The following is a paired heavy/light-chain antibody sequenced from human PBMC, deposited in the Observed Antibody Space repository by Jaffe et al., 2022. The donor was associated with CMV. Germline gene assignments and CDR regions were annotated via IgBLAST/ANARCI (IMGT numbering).Light chain of an antibody. CDR2: GTS. Sequence: EIVLTQSPGTLSLSPGERATLSCRASQSVSSRYFAWYQQKPGQSPRLVIYGTSNRATDIPDRFSGSGSGTDFTLTISGLESEDFAVYYCQQYATSPWTFGQGTKVEIK. CDR3: QQYATSPWT. V-gene: IGKV3-20*01. CDR1: QSVSSRY. J-gene: IGKJ1*01.
Heavy chain of an antibody. D-gene: IGHD3-10*01. V-gene: IGHV3-33*08. J-gene: IGHJ4*02. CDR3: ATDRGGAPFDF. CDR2: IWSDGSRQ. Sequence: QVHLVESGGGVVQPGRSLRLSCGASGFTFRTYGMHWVRQAPGKGLEWVAVIWSDGSRQIYADSVKGRFTISKDNSNNMLYLQMNSLRREDTAVYYCATDRGGAPFDFWGQGTLVTVSS. CDR1: GFTFRTYG.